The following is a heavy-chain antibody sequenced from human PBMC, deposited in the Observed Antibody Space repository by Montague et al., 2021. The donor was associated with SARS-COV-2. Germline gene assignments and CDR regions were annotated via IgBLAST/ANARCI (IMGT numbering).Heavy chain of an antibody. V-gene: IGHV4-39*01. D-gene: IGHD1-26*01. J-gene: IGHJ4*02. CDR1: GGSISSSGYY. CDR3: ARMGSGRTDLAY. CDR2: IYHSGST. Sequence: SETLSLTCTVSGGSISSSGYYWGWIRQPPGKGLEWIGSIYHSGSTYYNPSLKSRVTISVDTSKNQFSLKLSSVTAADTAIYYCARMGSGRTDLAYWGQGTRVTVSS.